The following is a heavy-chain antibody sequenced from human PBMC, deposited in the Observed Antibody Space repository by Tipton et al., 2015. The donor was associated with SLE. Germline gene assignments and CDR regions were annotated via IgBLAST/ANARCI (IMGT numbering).Heavy chain of an antibody. D-gene: IGHD3-22*01. Sequence: SLRLSCAASGFTFSSYWMSWVRQAPGKGLEWVANIKQDGSEKYYVDSVKGRFTISRDNAKNSLYLQMNSLRAEDTAVYYCAREHDYYDSSGYYYYHYFDYWGQGTLVTVSS. V-gene: IGHV3-7*01. J-gene: IGHJ4*02. CDR1: GFTFSSYW. CDR3: AREHDYYDSSGYYYYHYFDY. CDR2: IKQDGSEK.